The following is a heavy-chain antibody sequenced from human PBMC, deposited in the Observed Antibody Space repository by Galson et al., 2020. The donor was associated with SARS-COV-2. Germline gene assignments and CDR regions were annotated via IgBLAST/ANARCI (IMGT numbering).Heavy chain of an antibody. D-gene: IGHD2-15*01. CDR1: GFTFSSYS. CDR2: ISSSSSYI. V-gene: IGHV3-21*01. Sequence: GGSLRLSCAASGFTFSSYSMNWVRQAPGKGLEWVSSISSSSSYIYYADTVKGRFTISRDNAKNSLYLQMNSLRAEDTAVYYCARDVLGYCSGGSCYRSCGMDVWGQGTTVTVSS. CDR3: ARDVLGYCSGGSCYRSCGMDV. J-gene: IGHJ6*02.